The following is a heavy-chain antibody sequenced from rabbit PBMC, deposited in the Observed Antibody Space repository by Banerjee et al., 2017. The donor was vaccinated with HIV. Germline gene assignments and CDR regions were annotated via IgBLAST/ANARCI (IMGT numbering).Heavy chain of an antibody. J-gene: IGHJ4*01. CDR2: IYTGSGST. V-gene: IGHV1S45*01. CDR3: ARDAGGDGYSNDL. Sequence: GGDLVQPEGSLTLTCKASGFSFSNNAMCWVRQAPGKGLEWIGCIYTGSGSTDYASWAKGRFTISKTSSTTVTLQMTSLTAADTATYFCARDAGGDGYSNDLWGPGTLVTVS. D-gene: IGHD7-1*01. CDR1: GFSFSNNA.